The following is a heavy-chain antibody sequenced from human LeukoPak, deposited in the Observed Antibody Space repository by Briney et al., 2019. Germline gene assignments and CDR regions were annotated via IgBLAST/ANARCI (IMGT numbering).Heavy chain of an antibody. V-gene: IGHV3-23*01. CDR1: GFTFSSYP. Sequence: PGGSLRLSCAASGFTFSSYPMSWVRQAPEKGLEWVSAISGSGNEGNTYYADSVKGRFTISRDNSQNTIYLQMSSLRAEDTAVYYCSKEHVYVDYLKIYFDYWGQGTLVTVSS. D-gene: IGHD4-17*01. CDR2: ISGSGNEGNT. CDR3: SKEHVYVDYLKIYFDY. J-gene: IGHJ4*02.